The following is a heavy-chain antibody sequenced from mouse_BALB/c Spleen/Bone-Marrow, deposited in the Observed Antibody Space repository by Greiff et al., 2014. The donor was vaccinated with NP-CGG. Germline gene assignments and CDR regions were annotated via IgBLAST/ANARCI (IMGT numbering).Heavy chain of an antibody. V-gene: IGHV5-6*01. J-gene: IGHJ4*01. CDR1: GFTFSSYG. CDR2: IGSGGYNT. D-gene: IGHD2-12*01. Sequence: VQLQQSGGDLVKPGGSLKLSCAASGFTFSSYGMSWVRQTPDKSLEWVATIGSGGYNTYYPDSVKGRFTISRDNAKNTLYLQMSSLKSEDTAMYYCTRRGVYDERSAMDYWGQGTSVTVSS. CDR3: TRRGVYDERSAMDY.